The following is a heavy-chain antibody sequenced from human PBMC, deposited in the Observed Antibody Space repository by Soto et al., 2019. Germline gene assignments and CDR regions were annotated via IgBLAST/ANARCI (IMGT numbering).Heavy chain of an antibody. V-gene: IGHV4-59*01. J-gene: IGHJ4*02. CDR1: GCSISSNY. D-gene: IGHD6-19*01. CDR2: IYYSGST. CDR3: ARDKDSGWYEGTGFDY. Sequence: SEALSLTCPVSGCSISSNYWSWIRQPPGKGLEWIGYIYYSGSTNYNPSLKSRVTISVDTSKNQFSLKLSSVTAADTAVYYCARDKDSGWYEGTGFDYWGQGTLVPVSS.